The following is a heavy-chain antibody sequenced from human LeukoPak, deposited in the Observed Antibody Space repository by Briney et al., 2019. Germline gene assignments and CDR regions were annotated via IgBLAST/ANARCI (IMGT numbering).Heavy chain of an antibody. Sequence: GASVKVSCKASGYTFTSYDINWVRQATGQGLEWMGWMNPNSGNTGYAQKFQGRVTMTRNTSISTAYMELSSLRSEDTAVYYCARVSKYCSGGSCYFLTPPDYWGQGTLVTVSS. J-gene: IGHJ4*02. CDR2: MNPNSGNT. CDR1: GYTFTSYD. CDR3: ARVSKYCSGGSCYFLTPPDY. V-gene: IGHV1-8*01. D-gene: IGHD2-15*01.